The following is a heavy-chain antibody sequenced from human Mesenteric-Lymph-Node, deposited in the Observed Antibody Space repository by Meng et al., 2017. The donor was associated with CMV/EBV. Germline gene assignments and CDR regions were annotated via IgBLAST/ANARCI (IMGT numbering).Heavy chain of an antibody. Sequence: SETLSLTCDVYGGSFDIYYWSWIRQAPGKGLEWIGEINHSGNTNYNPSLKSRVTLSADMSKKQLSLRLTFVTAADTAVYYCARGRPGGFLYYFDYWGQGALVTVSS. CDR1: GGSFDIYY. V-gene: IGHV4-34*01. D-gene: IGHD4-23*01. CDR3: ARGRPGGFLYYFDY. CDR2: INHSGNT. J-gene: IGHJ4*02.